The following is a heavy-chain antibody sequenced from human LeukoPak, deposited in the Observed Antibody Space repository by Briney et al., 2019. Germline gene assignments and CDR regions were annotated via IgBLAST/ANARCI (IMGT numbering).Heavy chain of an antibody. CDR1: GFTVSTNY. V-gene: IGHV3-48*01. Sequence: PGGSLRLSCAASGFTVSTNYMSWVRQAPGKGLEWVSYISSSSSTIYYADSVKGRFTISRDNAKNSLYLQMNSLRAEDTAVYYCAREPNLAVARQGFDYWGQGTLVTVSS. D-gene: IGHD6-19*01. J-gene: IGHJ4*02. CDR2: ISSSSSTI. CDR3: AREPNLAVARQGFDY.